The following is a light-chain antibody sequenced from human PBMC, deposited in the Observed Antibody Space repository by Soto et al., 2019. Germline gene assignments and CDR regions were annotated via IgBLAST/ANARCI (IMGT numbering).Light chain of an antibody. CDR2: DAS. J-gene: IGKJ1*01. CDR1: QSISSW. V-gene: IGKV1-5*01. CDR3: QQYNSFWT. Sequence: DIQMTQSPSTLSASVGDRVTITCRASQSISSWLAWYQQKPGKAPKLLIYDASYLERGFPSRCSGSGSGTEFTLTISSLQPDDLATSYCQQYNSFWTFGQGTKVEI.